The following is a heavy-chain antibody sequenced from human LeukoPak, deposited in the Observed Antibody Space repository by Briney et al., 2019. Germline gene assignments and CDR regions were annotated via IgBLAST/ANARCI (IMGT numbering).Heavy chain of an antibody. CDR1: GFTFSSYW. Sequence: PGGSLRLFCAASGFTFSSYWMHWVRQAPGKGLVWVSRINSDGSSTSYADSVKGRFTISRDNAKNTLYLQMNSLRAEDTAVYYCARDQGYYDILTGYSAAAFDIWGQGTMVTVSS. V-gene: IGHV3-74*01. CDR2: INSDGSST. J-gene: IGHJ3*02. CDR3: ARDQGYYDILTGYSAAAFDI. D-gene: IGHD3-9*01.